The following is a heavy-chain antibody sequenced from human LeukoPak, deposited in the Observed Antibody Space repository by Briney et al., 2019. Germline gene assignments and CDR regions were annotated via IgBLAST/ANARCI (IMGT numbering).Heavy chain of an antibody. Sequence: GGSLRLSCAASGFTFSSYSMNWVRQAPGKGLEWLAFISFDGTDKYYSDSVKGRFTISRDDSKNTLYLQMNSLRPEDTAIYYCAKEEQVGLPLFSLGYWGQGTLVTVSS. V-gene: IGHV3-30*18. CDR2: ISFDGTDK. J-gene: IGHJ4*02. D-gene: IGHD1-26*01. CDR3: AKEEQVGLPLFSLGY. CDR1: GFTFSSYS.